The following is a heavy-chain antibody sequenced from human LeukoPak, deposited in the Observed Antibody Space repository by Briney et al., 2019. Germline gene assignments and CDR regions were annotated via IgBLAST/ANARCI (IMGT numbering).Heavy chain of an antibody. V-gene: IGHV1-69*13. J-gene: IGHJ4*02. Sequence: ASVKVSCTASGYTFTSYGMGWVRQAPGQGLEWMGGIIPIFGTANYAQKFQGRVTITADESTSTAYMELSSLRSEDTAVYYCARGDYYDSSGYGYWGQGTLVTVSS. CDR1: GYTFTSYG. D-gene: IGHD3-22*01. CDR2: IIPIFGTA. CDR3: ARGDYYDSSGYGY.